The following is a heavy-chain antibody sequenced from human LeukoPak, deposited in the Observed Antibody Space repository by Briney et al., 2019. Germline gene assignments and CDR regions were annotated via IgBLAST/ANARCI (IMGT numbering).Heavy chain of an antibody. Sequence: SQTLSLTCTVSGDSMSSGGYYWSWIRQHPGKVLEWIGYIYYSGSTYYNPSLKSRVTISVDTSKNQFSLKLSSVTAADTAVYYCARGSAGYSYMDVWGKGTTVTVSS. CDR3: ARGSAGYSYMDV. CDR1: GDSMSSGGYY. CDR2: IYYSGST. J-gene: IGHJ6*03. D-gene: IGHD3-16*02. V-gene: IGHV4-31*03.